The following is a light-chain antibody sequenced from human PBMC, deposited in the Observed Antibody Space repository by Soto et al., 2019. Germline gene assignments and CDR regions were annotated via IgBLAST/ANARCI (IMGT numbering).Light chain of an antibody. CDR3: QQHNQWPIT. CDR1: QSVSISY. J-gene: IGKJ5*01. CDR2: GAS. Sequence: EIVLTQSPGTLSLSPGERATLSCRASQSVSISYLAWYQQKPGQAPRLLIYGASSRATGLPDRFSGSGSGTDFTLTISSLQSEDSAVYYCQQHNQWPITFGQGTRLEI. V-gene: IGKV3D-20*02.